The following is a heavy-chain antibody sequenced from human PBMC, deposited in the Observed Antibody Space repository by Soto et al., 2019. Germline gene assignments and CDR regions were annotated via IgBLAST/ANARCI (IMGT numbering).Heavy chain of an antibody. D-gene: IGHD3-3*01. V-gene: IGHV4-34*01. CDR1: GGSFSGYY. CDR3: ARGEYDFWRGYSPGTHYFDY. J-gene: IGHJ4*02. CDR2: INHSGST. Sequence: SQTLSLTCAVYGGSFSGYYWSWIRQPPGKGLEWIGEINHSGSTNYNPSLKSRVTISVDTSKNQFSLKLSSVTAADTAVYYCARGEYDFWRGYSPGTHYFDYWGQGTLVTVSS.